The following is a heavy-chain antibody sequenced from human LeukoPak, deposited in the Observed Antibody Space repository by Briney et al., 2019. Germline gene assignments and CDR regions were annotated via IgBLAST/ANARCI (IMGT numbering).Heavy chain of an antibody. D-gene: IGHD2-8*02. CDR2: IYTSGST. V-gene: IGHV4-61*02. CDR1: GGSISSGSYY. Sequence: SQTLSLTCTVPGGSISSGSYYWSWIRQPAGKGLEWIGRIYTSGSTNYNPSLKSRVTISVDTSKNQFSLKLSSVTAADTAVYYCARENGGGVVDYWGQGTLVTVSS. CDR3: ARENGGGVVDY. J-gene: IGHJ4*02.